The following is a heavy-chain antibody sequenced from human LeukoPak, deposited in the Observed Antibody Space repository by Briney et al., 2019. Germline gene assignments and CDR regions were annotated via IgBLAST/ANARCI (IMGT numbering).Heavy chain of an antibody. CDR1: GGSFSSYY. V-gene: IGHV4-34*01. J-gene: IGHJ6*03. Sequence: SETLSLTCAVYGGSFSSYYWTWIRQTPEKGREWIGEMNPSGSTNYNPSFKCPFTISVDTSKHQFSLELRSVTAADTAVYYCARGRQDVTMIVVVMPAVSYYLDVWGKGTTVTVS. CDR2: MNPSGST. D-gene: IGHD3-22*01. CDR3: ARGRQDVTMIVVVMPAVSYYLDV.